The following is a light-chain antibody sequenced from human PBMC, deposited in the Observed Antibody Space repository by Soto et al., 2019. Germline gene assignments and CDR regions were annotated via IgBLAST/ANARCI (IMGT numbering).Light chain of an antibody. Sequence: SYELTQPPSVSVAPGQTARISCGGNNIESKSVNWYQQKPGQAPVLVVYDDSDRPSGIPERSSGSNSGNTATLIISTAEAGDEADYYCQVWDSDNNPFYVFGAGTKV. CDR1: NIESKS. J-gene: IGLJ1*01. V-gene: IGLV3-21*02. CDR3: QVWDSDNNPFYV. CDR2: DDS.